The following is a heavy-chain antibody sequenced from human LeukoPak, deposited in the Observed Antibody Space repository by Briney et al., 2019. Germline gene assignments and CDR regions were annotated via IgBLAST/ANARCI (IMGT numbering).Heavy chain of an antibody. CDR3: XXXDSPMDV. D-gene: IGHD2-21*01. Sequence: GGSLRLSCAASGFTFDDYAMHWVRQAPGKGLEWVSGISWNSGSIGYADSVKGRFTISRDNAKNSLYLQMNSLRAEDTALYYXXXXDSPMDVWGQGTTVTVSS. V-gene: IGHV3-9*01. CDR2: ISWNSGSI. CDR1: GFTFDDYA. J-gene: IGHJ6*02.